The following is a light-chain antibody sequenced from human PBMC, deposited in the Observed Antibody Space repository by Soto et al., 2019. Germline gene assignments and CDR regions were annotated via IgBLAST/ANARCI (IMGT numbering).Light chain of an antibody. Sequence: QSVLTQPRSVSGSPGQSVTISCSGTSSDVGGYNYVSWYQQHPGKAPKLIIYDVSKWPSGVPDRFSGSKSGNTASLTISGLQDEDEADYYCCSYAGTDSNVYVFGTGTKVTVL. CDR1: SSDVGGYNY. CDR2: DVS. CDR3: CSYAGTDSNVYV. V-gene: IGLV2-11*01. J-gene: IGLJ1*01.